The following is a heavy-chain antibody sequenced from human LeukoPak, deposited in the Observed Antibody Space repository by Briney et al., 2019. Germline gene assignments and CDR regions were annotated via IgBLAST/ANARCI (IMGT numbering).Heavy chain of an antibody. J-gene: IGHJ6*03. CDR1: GFTFSNAW. CDR2: IKSKTDGGTT. CDR3: TTLGGSYYYYYYMDV. V-gene: IGHV3-15*01. Sequence: PGGSLRLSCAASGFTFSNAWMSWVRQAPGKGLEWVGRIKSKTDGGTTDYAAPVKGRFTTSRADSKNTLYLQMNSLKTEDTAVYYCTTLGGSYYYYYYMDVWGKGTTVTVSS. D-gene: IGHD6-13*01.